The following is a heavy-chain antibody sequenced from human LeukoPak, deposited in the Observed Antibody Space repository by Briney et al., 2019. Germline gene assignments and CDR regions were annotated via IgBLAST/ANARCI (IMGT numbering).Heavy chain of an antibody. D-gene: IGHD5-12*01. CDR2: INPSGDST. CDR3: ARGSTVDTVATPLKY. Sequence: ASVKVSCKTSGYTFTSYYMHWVRQAPGQGLEWMGIINPSGDSTSYAQKFQGRVTMTRSTSVSTAYMELSSLRSEDTAVYYCARGSTVDTVATPLKYWGQGTLVTVSS. J-gene: IGHJ4*02. CDR1: GYTFTSYY. V-gene: IGHV1-46*01.